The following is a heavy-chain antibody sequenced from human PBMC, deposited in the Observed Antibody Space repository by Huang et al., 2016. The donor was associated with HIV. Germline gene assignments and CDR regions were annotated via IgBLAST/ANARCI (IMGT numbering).Heavy chain of an antibody. J-gene: IGHJ6*02. CDR2: IKSKNDGGTT. Sequence: EVQLVESGGGLVKPGGSLRLSCAASGFTFSNAWLCWVRQALGKGLEWVGRIKSKNDGGTTDYAAPVKGRFTISRDDSKKTLYLKMNSLKSEDTAVYYCSSGSTSSPDYYYYYGMEVWGQGTTVTVSS. CDR3: SSGSTSSPDYYYYYGMEV. V-gene: IGHV3-15*01. CDR1: GFTFSNAW. D-gene: IGHD2-2*01.